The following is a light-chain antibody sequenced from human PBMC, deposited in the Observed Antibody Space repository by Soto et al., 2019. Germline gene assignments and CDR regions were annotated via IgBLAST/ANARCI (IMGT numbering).Light chain of an antibody. J-gene: IGKJ3*01. V-gene: IGKV1-39*01. CDR3: QQSYRRVT. Sequence: TQSPGTLSLSPGERATLSCRASQSVSSSYLAWYQQKPGKAPKLLIYAASSLQSGVPSRFSGSGSGTDFTLTISSLQPEDFATYYCQQSYRRVTFGPGTKVDI. CDR2: AAS. CDR1: QSVSSSY.